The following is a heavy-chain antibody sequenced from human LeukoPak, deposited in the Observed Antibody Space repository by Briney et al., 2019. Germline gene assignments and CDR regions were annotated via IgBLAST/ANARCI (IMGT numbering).Heavy chain of an antibody. CDR1: GFTFSSYE. CDR3: ARFLGPRRLRAVAYTSSDC. CDR2: VSSSASTI. V-gene: IGHV3-48*03. J-gene: IGHJ4*02. D-gene: IGHD6-19*01. Sequence: GGSLRLSCAASGFTFSSYEMNWVRQAPGKGLEWVAYVSSSASTIYYTDSVRGRFTISRDNAKNSLYLQMNSLRAEDTAVYYCARFLGPRRLRAVAYTSSDCWGQGTLVTVSS.